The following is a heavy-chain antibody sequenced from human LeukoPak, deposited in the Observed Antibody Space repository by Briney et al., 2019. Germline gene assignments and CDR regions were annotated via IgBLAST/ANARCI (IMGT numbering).Heavy chain of an antibody. J-gene: IGHJ4*02. CDR2: IDPSGGST. Sequence: ASVKVSCKTSGYTFTSYFIHWVRQAPGQGLEWMGMIDPSGGSTSYAQKFQGRVTMTRDTSTSTVYMELSSLRSEDTAVYYCARDSGSYADYWGQGTLVTVSS. V-gene: IGHV1-46*01. CDR1: GYTFTSYF. D-gene: IGHD1-26*01. CDR3: ARDSGSYADY.